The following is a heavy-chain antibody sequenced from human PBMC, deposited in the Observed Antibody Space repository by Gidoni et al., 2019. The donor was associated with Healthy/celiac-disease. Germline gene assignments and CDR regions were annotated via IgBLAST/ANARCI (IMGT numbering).Heavy chain of an antibody. J-gene: IGHJ4*02. D-gene: IGHD6-13*01. V-gene: IGHV4-39*01. Sequence: QLQLQESGPGLVKPSETLSLTCTVSGGSISSSSYYWGWIRQPPGKGLEWIGSIYYSGSTYYNPSLKSRVTISVDTSKNQFSLKLSSVTAADTAVYYCARLGGRNRAAAGTVGYWGQGTLVTVSS. CDR3: ARLGGRNRAAAGTVGY. CDR1: GGSISSSSYY. CDR2: IYYSGST.